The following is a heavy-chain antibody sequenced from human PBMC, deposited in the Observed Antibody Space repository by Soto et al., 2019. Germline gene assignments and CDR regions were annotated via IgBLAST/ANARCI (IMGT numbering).Heavy chain of an antibody. CDR3: ARGRGYFDA. CDR1: GASLSDNY. V-gene: IGHV4-34*01. Sequence: PSETLSLTCAVYGASLSDNYCNWLRQPPGKGLEWIGEINHSGNTNYNPSLRSRVTISIDTSKNQLSLNLRSVSAADTAVYYCARGRGYFDAWGQGTPVTVSS. D-gene: IGHD3-22*01. J-gene: IGHJ5*02. CDR2: INHSGNT.